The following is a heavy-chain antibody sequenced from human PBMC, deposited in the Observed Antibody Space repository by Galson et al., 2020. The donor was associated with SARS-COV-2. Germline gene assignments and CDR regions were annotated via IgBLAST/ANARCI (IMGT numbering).Heavy chain of an antibody. CDR2: INPYSGDT. V-gene: IGHV1-2*02. CDR3: ASGDYGVS. CDR1: GFTFTDYY. Sequence: ASVKVSCKASGFTFTDYYMNWVRQAPGQGIEWVGWINPYSGDTDQAQNFQGRVTMTSDTTINTAYMELSSLRSDDTAIYYCASGDYGVSWGQGTLITVSS. J-gene: IGHJ1*01. D-gene: IGHD4-17*01.